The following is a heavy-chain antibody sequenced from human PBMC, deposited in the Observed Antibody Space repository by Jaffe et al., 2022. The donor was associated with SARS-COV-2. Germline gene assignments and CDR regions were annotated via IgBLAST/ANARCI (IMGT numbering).Heavy chain of an antibody. CDR2: ISGSGGHT. J-gene: IGHJ4*02. CDR1: GFTFSSYA. V-gene: IGHV3-23*01. CDR3: ARQMAYGVLGYEAVANPYDF. D-gene: IGHD3-10*01. Sequence: EVQLLESGGGLVQPGGSLRLSCAASGFTFSSYAMTWVRQAPGKGLEWVSEISGSGGHTYYADSVKGRFTISRANFKNTLYLQMNSLRAEDTAAYYCARQMAYGVLGYEAVANPYDFWGQGTLVTVSS.